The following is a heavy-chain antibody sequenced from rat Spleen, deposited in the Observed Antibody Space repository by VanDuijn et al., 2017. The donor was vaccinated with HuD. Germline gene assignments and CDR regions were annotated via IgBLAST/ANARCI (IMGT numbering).Heavy chain of an antibody. Sequence: EVQLVESGGGLVQPGRSLKLSCVTSGFTFNYYWMTWIRQAPGKGLEWVASITNTGGNIYYPDSVKGRFTISRDTAQNTLYLQMNSLRSEDTATYYCTRGGYFGYWGQGVMVTVSS. V-gene: IGHV5-31*01. J-gene: IGHJ2*01. D-gene: IGHD2-5*01. CDR3: TRGGYFGY. CDR2: ITNTGGNI. CDR1: GFTFNYYW.